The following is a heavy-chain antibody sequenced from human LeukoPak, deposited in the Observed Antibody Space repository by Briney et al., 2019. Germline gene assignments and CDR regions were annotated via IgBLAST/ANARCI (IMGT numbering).Heavy chain of an antibody. CDR3: AKDGFLEWELRLFDY. D-gene: IGHD1-26*01. V-gene: IGHV3-23*01. CDR2: ISGSGGST. CDR1: GFTFSSYA. J-gene: IGHJ4*02. Sequence: GGSLRLSCAASGFTFSSYAMSWVRQAPGKGLEWVSAISGSGGSTYYADSVKGRFTISRDNSKNTLYLQMNSLRAEDTAVYYCAKDGFLEWELRLFDYWGQGALVTVSS.